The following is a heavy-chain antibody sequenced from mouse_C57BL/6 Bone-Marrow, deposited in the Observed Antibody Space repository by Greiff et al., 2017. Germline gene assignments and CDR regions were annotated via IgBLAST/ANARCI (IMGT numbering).Heavy chain of an antibody. CDR1: GYTFTDYE. Sequence: VQLQQSGAELVRPGASVTLSCKASGYTFTDYEMHWVKQTPVHGLEWIGAIDPETGGTAYNQKFKGKAIRTADKSSSTAYMELRSLTSEDSAVYYCTGGYPFDYWGQGTPLTVSS. CDR2: IDPETGGT. D-gene: IGHD2-2*01. V-gene: IGHV1-15*01. J-gene: IGHJ2*01. CDR3: TGGYPFDY.